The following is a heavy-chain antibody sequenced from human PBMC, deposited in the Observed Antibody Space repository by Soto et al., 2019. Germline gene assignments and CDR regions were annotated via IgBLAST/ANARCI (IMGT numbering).Heavy chain of an antibody. CDR2: INAGNGDT. V-gene: IGHV1-3*01. D-gene: IGHD6-13*01. CDR1: GYTFTNYA. J-gene: IGHJ4*02. CDR3: ARLQAAAGDNDLTFDY. Sequence: ASVKVSCKASGYTFTNYAMHWVRQAPGQRLEWLGWINAGNGDTEYSQKFQGHVTISADKSISTAYLQWSSLKASDTAMYYCARLQAAAGDNDLTFDYWGQGTLVTVSS.